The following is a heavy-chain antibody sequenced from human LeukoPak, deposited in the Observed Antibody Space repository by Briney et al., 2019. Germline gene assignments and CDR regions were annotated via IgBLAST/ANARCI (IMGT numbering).Heavy chain of an antibody. J-gene: IGHJ4*02. V-gene: IGHV3-30*04. D-gene: IGHD5-12*01. CDR3: AKSPAKSGYDPTYLY. Sequence: GSLRLSCAASGFTFSSYAMHWVRQAPGKGLEWVAVISYDGSNKYYADSVKGRFTISRDNSKNTLYLQMNSLRAEGTAVHYCAKSPAKSGYDPTYLYWGQGTLVTVSS. CDR1: GFTFSSYA. CDR2: ISYDGSNK.